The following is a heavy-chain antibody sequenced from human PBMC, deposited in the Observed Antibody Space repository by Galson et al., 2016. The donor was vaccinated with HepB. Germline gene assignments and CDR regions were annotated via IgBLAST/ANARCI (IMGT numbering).Heavy chain of an antibody. D-gene: IGHD1-26*01. CDR1: GFTFSSYW. J-gene: IGHJ6*02. CDR3: ATGGGRRSKYYGMDV. Sequence: SLRLSCAASGFTFSSYWMYWVRQAPGKGLVWVSHIDSDGITTAYADSVKGRFTISRDNAKNTLYLQMNSLSAEDTAVYYCATGGGRRSKYYGMDVWGHGTMVTVSS. V-gene: IGHV3-74*01. CDR2: IDSDGITT.